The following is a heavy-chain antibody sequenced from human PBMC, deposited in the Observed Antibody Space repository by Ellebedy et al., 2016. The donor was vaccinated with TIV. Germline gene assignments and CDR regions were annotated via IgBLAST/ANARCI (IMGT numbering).Heavy chain of an antibody. CDR1: GGSISSYH. Sequence: MPSETLSLTCTVSGGSISSYHWRWIRTPQGKGLEWIGYFYYSGSTNYNPSLKSRVTISVDTTKNQFSLKLSSVTAADTAVYYLAKIITFGGVNDGMDVWGQGTTVTVSS. V-gene: IGHV4-59*12. D-gene: IGHD3-16*01. CDR2: FYYSGST. CDR3: AKIITFGGVNDGMDV. J-gene: IGHJ6*02.